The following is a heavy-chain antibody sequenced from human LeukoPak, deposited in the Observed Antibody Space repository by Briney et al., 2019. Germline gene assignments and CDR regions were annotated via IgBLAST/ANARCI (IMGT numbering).Heavy chain of an antibody. Sequence: GGSLRLSCAASGFTFDDHAMLWVRQAPGKGLEWVSLISGDGGSTYYADSVKGRFTISRDNSKNSLYLQMNSLRTEDTALCYCAKDIAPAYYYGMDVWGQGTTVTVSS. CDR1: GFTFDDHA. D-gene: IGHD2-21*01. CDR3: AKDIAPAYYYGMDV. V-gene: IGHV3-43*02. CDR2: ISGDGGST. J-gene: IGHJ6*02.